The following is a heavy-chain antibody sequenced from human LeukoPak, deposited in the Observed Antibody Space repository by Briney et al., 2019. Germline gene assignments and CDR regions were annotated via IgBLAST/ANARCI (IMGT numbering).Heavy chain of an antibody. CDR2: INTDNGNP. J-gene: IGHJ4*02. CDR3: ARDHPYCSDGTCYSDYFDY. V-gene: IGHV1-3*03. CDR1: GYTFTSHA. D-gene: IGHD2-15*01. Sequence: ASVKVSCKASGYTFTSHAMHWVRQAPGQKPEWMGWINTDNGNPKYSQDFQGRVTITRDTSANTAYMELSSLRSEDMAVYYCARDHPYCSDGTCYSDYFDYWGQGTPVTVSS.